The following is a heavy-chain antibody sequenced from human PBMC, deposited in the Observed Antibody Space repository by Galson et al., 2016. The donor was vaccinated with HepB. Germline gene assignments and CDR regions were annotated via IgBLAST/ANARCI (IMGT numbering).Heavy chain of an antibody. J-gene: IGHJ4*02. Sequence: SLRLSCAASGFTFSNYWIHWVRQAPGEGLVWVSHINTDGTTTFYADSVKGRFTMSRDNAKNTGYLQMNSLGAEDTAIYYCTTRGSGSSFDFDYWGQGTLVTVSS. V-gene: IGHV3-74*01. CDR2: INTDGTTT. CDR1: GFTFSNYW. CDR3: TTRGSGSSFDFDY. D-gene: IGHD2-15*01.